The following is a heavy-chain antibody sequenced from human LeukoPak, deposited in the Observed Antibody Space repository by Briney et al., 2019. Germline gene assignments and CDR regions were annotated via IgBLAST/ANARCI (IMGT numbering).Heavy chain of an antibody. Sequence: ASVKVSCKASGYTFISYGISWVRQAPGQGLEWMGWISTYNGTTNYAQKLQGRVTMTTDTSTTIAYMELRSLRSDDTAVYYCAGCSGGSCTGYYFDYWGQGTLVTVSS. CDR1: GYTFISYG. V-gene: IGHV1-18*01. CDR2: ISTYNGTT. J-gene: IGHJ4*02. D-gene: IGHD2-15*01. CDR3: AGCSGGSCTGYYFDY.